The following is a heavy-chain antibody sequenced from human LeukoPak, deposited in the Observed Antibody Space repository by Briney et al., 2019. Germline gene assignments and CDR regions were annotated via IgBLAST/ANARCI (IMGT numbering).Heavy chain of an antibody. Sequence: ASLKVSCKTSGYTFTHYVISWVRQAPGQGLEWMGWINPNSGGTNYAQKFQGRVTMTRDTSISTAYMELSRLRSDDTAVYYCARGLVFTMISDAFDIWGQGTMVTVSS. J-gene: IGHJ3*02. CDR3: ARGLVFTMISDAFDI. CDR1: GYTFTHYV. V-gene: IGHV1-2*02. D-gene: IGHD3-22*01. CDR2: INPNSGGT.